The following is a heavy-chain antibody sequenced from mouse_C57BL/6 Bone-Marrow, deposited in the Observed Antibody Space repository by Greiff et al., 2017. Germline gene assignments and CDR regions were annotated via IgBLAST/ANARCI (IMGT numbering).Heavy chain of an antibody. CDR1: GFTFSSYA. J-gene: IGHJ3*01. CDR2: ISDGGSYT. CDR3: ARVEYDYDRGLAY. Sequence: EVKVEESGGGLVKPGGSLKLSCAASGFTFSSYAMSWVRQTPEKRLEWVATISDGGSYTYYPDNVKGRFTISRDNAKNNLYLQMSHLKSEDTAMYYCARVEYDYDRGLAYWGQGTLVTVSA. V-gene: IGHV5-4*03. D-gene: IGHD2-4*01.